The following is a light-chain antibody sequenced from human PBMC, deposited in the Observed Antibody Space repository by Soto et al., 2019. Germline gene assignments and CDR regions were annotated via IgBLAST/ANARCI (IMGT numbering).Light chain of an antibody. Sequence: EMVLTQSPGTLSLSPGERATLSCSASQSVSSSHLAWYQQKSGQPPRLLIYGASSRAAGIPDRFSGSGSGTDFTLTISRLKPEDFAVYYCQQYGRSPGTFGQGTKVEIK. CDR2: GAS. CDR1: QSVSSSH. CDR3: QQYGRSPGT. J-gene: IGKJ1*01. V-gene: IGKV3-20*01.